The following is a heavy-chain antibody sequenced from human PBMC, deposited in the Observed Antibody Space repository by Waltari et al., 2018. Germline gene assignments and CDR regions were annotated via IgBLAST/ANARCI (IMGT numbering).Heavy chain of an antibody. J-gene: IGHJ6*02. D-gene: IGHD4-17*01. CDR3: ARDGSTVTTPSYYGMDV. CDR1: GGTFSSYA. V-gene: IGHV1-69*13. CDR2: IIPIFGTA. Sequence: QVQLVQSGAEVKKPGSSVKVSCKASGGTFSSYAISWVRQAPGQGLEWMGGIIPIFGTANYAQKFQGRVTITADESTSTAYMELSSLRSEDTAVYYCARDGSTVTTPSYYGMDVWGQGTTVTVSS.